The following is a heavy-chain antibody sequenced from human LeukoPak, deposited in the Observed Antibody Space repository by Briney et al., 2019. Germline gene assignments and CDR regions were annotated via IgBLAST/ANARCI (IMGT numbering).Heavy chain of an antibody. V-gene: IGHV3-21*01. Sequence: GGSLRLSCAASGFTFSSYSMNWVRQAPGKGLEWVSSISSSSSYIYYADSVKGRFTISRDNAKNPLYLQINSLRAEDTAVYYCARESTYYYDSSGRKEGAFDIWGQGTMVTVSS. CDR3: ARESTYYYDSSGRKEGAFDI. J-gene: IGHJ3*02. CDR1: GFTFSSYS. CDR2: ISSSSSYI. D-gene: IGHD3-22*01.